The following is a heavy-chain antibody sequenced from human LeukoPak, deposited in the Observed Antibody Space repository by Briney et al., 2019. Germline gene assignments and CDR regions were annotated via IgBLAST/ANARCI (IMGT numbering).Heavy chain of an antibody. CDR3: ARGSIVGATFDYFDY. CDR2: INPNSGGT. V-gene: IGHV1-2*02. D-gene: IGHD1-26*01. J-gene: IGHJ4*02. CDR1: GYTFTGYY. Sequence: GASVKVFCKASGYTFTGYYIHWVRQAPGQGLEWMGWINPNSGGTNYAQKFQGRVTMTRDTSISTAYMDLSRLRSDDTAVYYCARGSIVGATFDYFDYWGQGTLVTVSS.